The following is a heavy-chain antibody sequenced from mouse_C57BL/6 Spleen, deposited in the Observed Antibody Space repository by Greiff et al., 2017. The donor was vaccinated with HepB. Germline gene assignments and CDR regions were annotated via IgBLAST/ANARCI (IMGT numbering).Heavy chain of an antibody. CDR3: ARGDYYGSSYFAY. J-gene: IGHJ3*01. V-gene: IGHV1-50*01. CDR2: IDPSDSYT. D-gene: IGHD1-1*01. CDR1: GYTFTSYW. Sequence: VQLQQSGAELVKPGASVKLSCKASGYTFTSYWMQWVKQRPGQGLEWIGEIDPSDSYTNYNQKFKGKATLTVDTSSSTAYMQLSSLTSEDSAVYYCARGDYYGSSYFAYWGQGTLVTVSA.